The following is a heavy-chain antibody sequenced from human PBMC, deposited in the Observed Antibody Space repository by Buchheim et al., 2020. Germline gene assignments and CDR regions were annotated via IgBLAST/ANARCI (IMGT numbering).Heavy chain of an antibody. CDR2: ISYDGSNK. V-gene: IGHV3-30-3*01. CDR1: GFTFSSYA. Sequence: QVQLVESGGGVVQPGRSLRLSCAASGFTFSSYAMHWVRQAPGKGLEWVAVISYDGSNKYYADSVKGRFTIYRDNSNNPLYLQMNSLRAEDTAVYYCASPYYYGSGSYLVYYYYGMDVWGQGTT. J-gene: IGHJ6*02. CDR3: ASPYYYGSGSYLVYYYYGMDV. D-gene: IGHD3-10*01.